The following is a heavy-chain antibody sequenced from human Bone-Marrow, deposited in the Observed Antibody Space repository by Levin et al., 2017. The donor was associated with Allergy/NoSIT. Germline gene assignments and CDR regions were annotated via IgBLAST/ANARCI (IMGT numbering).Heavy chain of an antibody. V-gene: IGHV3-30-3*01. Sequence: GGSLRLSCAASGFTFSRYAMNWVRQAPGKGLEWVAAISVDGTDKNYADSVKGRFTVFRDNSNNLLYLHMDSLRAEDTAFYYCARDFGYWGQGTLVAVSS. CDR3: ARDFGY. CDR2: ISVDGTDK. J-gene: IGHJ4*02. CDR1: GFTFSRYA.